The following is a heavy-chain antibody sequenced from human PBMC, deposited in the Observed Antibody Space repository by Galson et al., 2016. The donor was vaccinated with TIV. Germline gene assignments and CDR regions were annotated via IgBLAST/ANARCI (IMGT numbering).Heavy chain of an antibody. D-gene: IGHD2/OR15-2a*01. J-gene: IGHJ5*02. V-gene: IGHV1-69*13. Sequence: QSGAEVTNPGASVKVSCKAFGVIFTNYAISWVRQVPGQGLEWMGRIIPLFGATKYAQKFQGRVTITADEPRSTTHMELSGLRPDDTAVYYCAREGQIYGDSYDPWGQGSLVTVSS. CDR3: AREGQIYGDSYDP. CDR2: IIPLFGAT. CDR1: GVIFTNYA.